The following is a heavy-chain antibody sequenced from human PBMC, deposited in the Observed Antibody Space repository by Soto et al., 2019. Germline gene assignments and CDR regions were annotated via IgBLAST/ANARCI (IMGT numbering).Heavy chain of an antibody. D-gene: IGHD6-25*01. CDR2: ISSSGSTI. Sequence: EVQLVESGGGLVQPGGSLRLSCAASGFTFSSYEMNWVRQAPGKGLEWISYISSSGSTIYYADSVKGRFTISRDNAKNSMYLQMNSLRAEDTAFYYCARIAANVFYYCAMDVWGQGTTVTVSS. CDR1: GFTFSSYE. CDR3: ARIAANVFYYCAMDV. J-gene: IGHJ6*02. V-gene: IGHV3-48*03.